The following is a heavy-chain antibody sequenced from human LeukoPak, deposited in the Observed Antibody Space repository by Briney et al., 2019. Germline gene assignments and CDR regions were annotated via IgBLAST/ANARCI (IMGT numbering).Heavy chain of an antibody. J-gene: IGHJ4*02. V-gene: IGHV1-18*04. CDR1: GYTFTGYY. CDR3: AREWSWYRRDFDY. Sequence: ASVKVSCKASGYTFTGYYMHWVRQAPGQGLEWMGWISAYNGNTNYAQKLQGRVTMTTDTSTSTAYMELRSLRSDDTAVYYCAREWSWYRRDFDYWGQGTLVTVSS. D-gene: IGHD6-13*01. CDR2: ISAYNGNT.